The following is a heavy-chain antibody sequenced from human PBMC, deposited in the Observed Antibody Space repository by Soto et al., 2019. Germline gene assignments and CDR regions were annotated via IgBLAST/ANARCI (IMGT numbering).Heavy chain of an antibody. V-gene: IGHV3-49*03. Sequence: PGGSLRLSCIAFGFTFGDYAMSWFRQAPGKGVEWVGFIRSKGYGGTTEYAASVKGRFTISRDHSISIAYLQMNSLKTEDTAVYYCTSTIFGVVIPRGYYYGMDVWGQGTTVTGSS. CDR2: IRSKGYGGTT. CDR1: GFTFGDYA. D-gene: IGHD3-3*01. J-gene: IGHJ6*02. CDR3: TSTIFGVVIPRGYYYGMDV.